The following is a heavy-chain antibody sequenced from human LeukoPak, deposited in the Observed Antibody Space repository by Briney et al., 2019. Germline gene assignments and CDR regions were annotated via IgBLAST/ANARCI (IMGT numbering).Heavy chain of an antibody. D-gene: IGHD2-2*02. Sequence: GGSLRLSCAASGFTFSSYSMNWVRQAPGKGLEWVSSISSSSSYIYYADSVKGRFTISRDNAKNSLYLQMNSLRAEDTAVYYCARDQWGSAAIDYWGQGTLVTVSS. J-gene: IGHJ4*02. CDR2: ISSSSSYI. CDR3: ARDQWGSAAIDY. V-gene: IGHV3-21*01. CDR1: GFTFSSYS.